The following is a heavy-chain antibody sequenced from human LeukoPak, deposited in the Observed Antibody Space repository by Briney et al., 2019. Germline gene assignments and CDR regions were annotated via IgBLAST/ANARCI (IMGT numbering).Heavy chain of an antibody. J-gene: IGHJ6*03. D-gene: IGHD6-13*01. Sequence: SETLSLTCTVSGGSISSYYWSWVRQPPGKGLEWIGYIYYGGSTNYNPSLKSRVTISVDTSKNQFSLKLSSVTAADTAVYYCARGMAAAGGYYYYYYMDVWGKGTTVTISS. CDR1: GGSISSYY. CDR3: ARGMAAAGGYYYYYYMDV. V-gene: IGHV4-59*01. CDR2: IYYGGST.